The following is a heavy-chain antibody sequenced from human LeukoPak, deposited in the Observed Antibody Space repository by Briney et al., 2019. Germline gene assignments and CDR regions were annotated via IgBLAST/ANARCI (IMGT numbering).Heavy chain of an antibody. CDR1: GFTFSSYG. CDR3: ARPRYYAVDY. Sequence: PGGFLRLSCAASGFTFSSYGMSWVRQAPGKGLEWVSVITSGSSSSTFYADSVKGRFTISRDNSKNSLYLQMNSLRAEDTAVYYCARPRYYAVDYWGQGTLVTVSS. D-gene: IGHD2-2*01. V-gene: IGHV3-23*01. J-gene: IGHJ4*02. CDR2: ITSGSSSST.